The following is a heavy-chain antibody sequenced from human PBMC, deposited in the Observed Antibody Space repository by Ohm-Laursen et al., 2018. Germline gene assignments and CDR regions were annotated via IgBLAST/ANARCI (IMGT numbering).Heavy chain of an antibody. CDR1: GFTFSNAW. V-gene: IGHV3-15*01. CDR3: TRLRHYYYGMDV. CDR2: IKSKTDGGTT. Sequence: GSLRLSCAASGFTFSNAWMSWVRQAPGKGLEWVGRIKSKTDGGTTDYAAPVKGRFTISRDDSKNTLYLQMNSLKTEDTAVYYCTRLRHYYYGMDVWGQGTTVTVSS. D-gene: IGHD5-12*01. J-gene: IGHJ6*02.